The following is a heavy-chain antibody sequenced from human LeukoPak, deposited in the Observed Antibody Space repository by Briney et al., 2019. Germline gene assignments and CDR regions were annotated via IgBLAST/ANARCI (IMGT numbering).Heavy chain of an antibody. Sequence: PGGSLRLSCAASGFTFSSYAMSWVRQAPGKGLEWVSAISGSGGSTYYADSVKGRFTISRDNSKNTLYLQMNSLRAEDTAVYYCAKTSETYYYDSGTSYYFDYWGQGTLVTVSS. CDR2: ISGSGGST. D-gene: IGHD3-22*01. J-gene: IGHJ4*02. V-gene: IGHV3-23*01. CDR3: AKTSETYYYDSGTSYYFDY. CDR1: GFTFSSYA.